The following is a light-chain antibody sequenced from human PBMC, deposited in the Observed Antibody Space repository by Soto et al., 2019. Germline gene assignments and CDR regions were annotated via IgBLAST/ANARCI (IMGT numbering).Light chain of an antibody. CDR1: QGISSY. CDR3: QQYYSYPWT. Sequence: AIRMTQSPSSLSASTGDRVTITCRASQGISSYLAWYQQKPGKAPKLLIYAASTLQSGVPSRFSGGGSGTDFTLTIGCLQSEDFATYYCQQYYSYPWTLGQGTKVEIK. J-gene: IGKJ1*01. V-gene: IGKV1-8*01. CDR2: AAS.